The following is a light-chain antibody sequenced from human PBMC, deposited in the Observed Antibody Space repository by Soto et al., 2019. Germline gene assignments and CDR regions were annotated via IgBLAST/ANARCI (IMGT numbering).Light chain of an antibody. CDR1: QTISSC. CDR3: QHYNSYSEA. J-gene: IGKJ1*01. V-gene: IGKV1-5*03. Sequence: DIQMTQSPSTLSGSVGDRVTITCRASQTISSCLAWYQQKPGKAPKLLIYKASTFKSGVPSRFSGSGSGTEFTLTISSLQPDDFATYYCQHYNSYSEAFGQGAKVELK. CDR2: KAS.